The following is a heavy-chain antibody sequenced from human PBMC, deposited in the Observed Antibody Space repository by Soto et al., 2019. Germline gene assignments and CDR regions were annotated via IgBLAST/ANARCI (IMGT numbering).Heavy chain of an antibody. CDR3: AKGLLNGRWYAAD. CDR1: GFTFTNCV. Sequence: EVHLLESGGVLVQPGESLRLSCETSGFTFTNCVMTWVCQPPGKRLEWVSVITTNGHTDYADSVKGRFTISRDNSKNTVYLQMNSLRAEDTAIYYCAKGLLNGRWYAADWGQGTLVTVSS. D-gene: IGHD6-13*01. J-gene: IGHJ4*02. V-gene: IGHV3-23*01. CDR2: ITTNGHT.